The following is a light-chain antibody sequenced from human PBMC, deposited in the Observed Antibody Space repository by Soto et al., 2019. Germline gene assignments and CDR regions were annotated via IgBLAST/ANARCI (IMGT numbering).Light chain of an antibody. CDR2: DAS. CDR3: QHRDNWSYI. V-gene: IGKV3-11*01. CDR1: ESVRHY. Sequence: LSQRERATLPCRASESVRHYVAWYQQKPAQAPRLLIYDASNRATGIPARFSGSGSGTDYTLTISSLEAEDFAVYYCQHRDNWSYIFGQGTKVDIK. J-gene: IGKJ2*01.